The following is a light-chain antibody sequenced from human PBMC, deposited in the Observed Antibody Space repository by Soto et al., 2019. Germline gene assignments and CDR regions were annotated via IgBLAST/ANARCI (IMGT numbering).Light chain of an antibody. CDR2: AAS. CDR3: LQHNSYPLT. V-gene: IGKV1-17*01. J-gene: IGKJ4*01. Sequence: DIHVTQSPSSLSSSVVDRVTITCRASQGIRNGLGWYQQKPGKAPKRLIYAASSLHSGVPSRFSGSGSGTEFTLTIPSLPPEAFATYSCLQHNSYPLTFGGGTKVDIK. CDR1: QGIRNG.